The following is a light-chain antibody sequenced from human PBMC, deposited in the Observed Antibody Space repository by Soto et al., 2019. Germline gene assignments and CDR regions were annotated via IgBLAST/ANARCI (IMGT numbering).Light chain of an antibody. CDR3: SSYTSSSRGV. J-gene: IGLJ2*01. CDR1: SSDVGGYNY. Sequence: QSALTQPASVSGSPGQSITISCTGTSSDVGGYNYVSWYQQHPGKAPKLMIYEVSNRPSGVSNRFSGSKSGNTASLTISGLQAEDEADYYCSSYTSSSRGVFGGRTKLTVL. V-gene: IGLV2-14*01. CDR2: EVS.